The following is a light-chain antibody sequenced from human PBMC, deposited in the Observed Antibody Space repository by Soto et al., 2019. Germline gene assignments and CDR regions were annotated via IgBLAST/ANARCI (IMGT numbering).Light chain of an antibody. J-gene: IGLJ1*01. V-gene: IGLV1-40*01. CDR3: QSYASSLSTGFG. CDR1: NYNIGAGYD. CDR2: ANN. Sequence: QTVVTQPPSVAGAPGQRVSISCTGSNYNIGAGYDVHWYQQLPGKAPTLLIYANNNRPSGVPDRFSGSKSGTSASLAITGLRPEDEADYYCQSYASSLSTGFGFGTGTKVTVL.